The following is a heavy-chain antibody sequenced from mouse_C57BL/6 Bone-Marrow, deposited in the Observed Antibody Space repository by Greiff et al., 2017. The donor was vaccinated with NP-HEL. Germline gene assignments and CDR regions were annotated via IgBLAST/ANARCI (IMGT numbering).Heavy chain of an antibody. CDR2: IDPENGDT. CDR3: TLDSSGFFFAY. CDR1: GFNIKDDY. Sequence: EVKLQESGAELVRPGASVKLSCTASGFNIKDDYMHWVKQRHEQGLEWIGWIDPENGDTEYASKLQGTATITADTSSNTAYLQLSSLTSEDTAVYYCTLDSSGFFFAYWGQGTLVTVSA. D-gene: IGHD3-2*02. V-gene: IGHV14-4*01. J-gene: IGHJ3*01.